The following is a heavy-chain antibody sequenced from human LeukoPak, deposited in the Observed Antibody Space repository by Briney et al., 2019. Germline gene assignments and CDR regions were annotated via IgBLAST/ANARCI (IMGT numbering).Heavy chain of an antibody. D-gene: IGHD3-9*01. J-gene: IGHJ4*02. V-gene: IGHV3-23*01. CDR1: GFSFSSCA. CDR3: ARKLRYFDWLSDYRYYFDY. Sequence: GGSLRLSCAASGFSFSSCAMSWVRQAAGKGLEWVSTISGSGSSTFYADSVKGRFTISRDNSKNTLYLQMNSVRAEDTAVYYCARKLRYFDWLSDYRYYFDYWGQGTLVTVSS. CDR2: ISGSGSST.